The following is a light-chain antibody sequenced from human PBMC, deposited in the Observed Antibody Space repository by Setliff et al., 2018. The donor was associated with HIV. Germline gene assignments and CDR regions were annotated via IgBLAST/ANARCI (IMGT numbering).Light chain of an antibody. CDR1: SSDVGGYNF. CDR3: CSYAGSFIYV. V-gene: IGLV2-11*01. J-gene: IGLJ1*01. Sequence: QSVLTQPRSVSGSPGQSVTISCTGTSSDVGGYNFVSWFQQHPGKAPKFIIYDVNKRPSGVPDRFSGSKSGNTASLTISGLQPEDEADYYCCSYAGSFIYVFGTGTKVTVL. CDR2: DVN.